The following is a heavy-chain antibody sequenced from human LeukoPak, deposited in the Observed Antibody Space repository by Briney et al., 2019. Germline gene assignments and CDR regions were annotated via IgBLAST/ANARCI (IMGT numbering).Heavy chain of an antibody. Sequence: GGSLRLSCAASGFTFSSYSMNWVRQAPGKGLEWVSSISSSSSYIYYADSVKGRFTISRDNAKNSLYLQMNSLRVEDTAVYYCARVPFSGSGRVFDYWGQGTLVTVSS. D-gene: IGHD1-26*01. V-gene: IGHV3-21*01. CDR3: ARVPFSGSGRVFDY. J-gene: IGHJ4*02. CDR2: ISSSSSYI. CDR1: GFTFSSYS.